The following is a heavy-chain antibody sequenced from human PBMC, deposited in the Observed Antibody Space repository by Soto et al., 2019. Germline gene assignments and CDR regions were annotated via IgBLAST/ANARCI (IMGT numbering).Heavy chain of an antibody. CDR2: VSHDGSNT. Sequence: VQLVESGGGVVQPGRSLRLSCAASGFTFSDYAMHWVRQAPGKGVEWVAVVSHDGSNTHYADSVKGRFTISRDSSKNTVSLEITSLSAEATAVYYCAQGGRQWVVTSDFNYWGQGALVTVSS. V-gene: IGHV3-30*03. J-gene: IGHJ4*02. CDR3: AQGGRQWVVTSDFNY. CDR1: GFTFSDYA. D-gene: IGHD6-19*01.